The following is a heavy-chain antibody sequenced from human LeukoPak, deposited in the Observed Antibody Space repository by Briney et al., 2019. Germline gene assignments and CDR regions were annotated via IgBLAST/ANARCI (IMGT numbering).Heavy chain of an antibody. J-gene: IGHJ4*02. CDR3: AKVAGSGSYYNGFDS. CDR2: ISGSGGSA. D-gene: IGHD3-10*01. Sequence: GGSLRLSCAASGFTFNNNAMSWVRQAPGKGLEWVSGISGSGGSAYYVDSVKGRFTISRDISKDTLYLEMNSLRAEDTAVYYCAKVAGSGSYYNGFDSWGQGTLVTVSS. V-gene: IGHV3-23*01. CDR1: GFTFNNNA.